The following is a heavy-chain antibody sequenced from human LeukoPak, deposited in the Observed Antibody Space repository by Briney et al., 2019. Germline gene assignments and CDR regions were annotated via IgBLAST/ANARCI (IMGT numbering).Heavy chain of an antibody. CDR3: AKDPCTGYSSGWAFDY. J-gene: IGHJ4*02. Sequence: PGGSLRLSWAASGXTFSNYGMHWVRQAPGKGLEWVAVISYDGSNKYYADSVKGRFIISRDNSKNTLYLQRNSLRAEDTAVYYCAKDPCTGYSSGWAFDYWGQGTLVTVSS. CDR2: ISYDGSNK. D-gene: IGHD6-19*01. CDR1: GXTFSNYG. V-gene: IGHV3-30*18.